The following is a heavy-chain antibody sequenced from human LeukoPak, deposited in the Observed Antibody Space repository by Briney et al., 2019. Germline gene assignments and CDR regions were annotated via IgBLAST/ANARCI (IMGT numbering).Heavy chain of an antibody. V-gene: IGHV4-30-4*01. CDR2: IFFCCTT. J-gene: IGHJ5*02. CDR3: ARFPQFVVALFYP. D-gene: IGHD2-2*01. Sequence: YIFFCCTTYYNPSLKSLLTISVDSSKNQFSLMLSSVTAADTAVYYCARFPQFVVALFYPCGQGPLVTVSS.